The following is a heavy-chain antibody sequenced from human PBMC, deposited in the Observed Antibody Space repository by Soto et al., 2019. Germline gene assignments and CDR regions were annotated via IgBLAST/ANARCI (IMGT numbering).Heavy chain of an antibody. V-gene: IGHV3-11*06. CDR1: ELIFSDYY. D-gene: IGHD2-15*01. CDR2: ISYSGSYT. J-gene: IGHJ4*02. CDR3: ATGQECSGGSCFDFDY. Sequence: QVQLVESGGGLVKPGGSLRLSCAASELIFSDYYMNWIRQAPGKGLEWVAVISYSGSYTNYADSVKGRFSVSRDNTKSALYLQMNSLRVEDTALYYCATGQECSGGSCFDFDYWGQGTRVTVSS.